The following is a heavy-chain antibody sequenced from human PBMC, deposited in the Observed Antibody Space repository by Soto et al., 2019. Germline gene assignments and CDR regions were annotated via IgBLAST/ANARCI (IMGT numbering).Heavy chain of an antibody. D-gene: IGHD2-2*01. CDR1: GGSISSGDYY. Sequence: SETLSLTCTVSGGSISSGDYYWSWIRQPPGKGLEWIGYIYYSGSTYYNPSLKSRVTISVDTSKNQFSLKLSSVTAADTAVYYCARSVVPAAIDYWGQGTLVTVSS. CDR3: ARSVVPAAIDY. V-gene: IGHV4-30-4*01. CDR2: IYYSGST. J-gene: IGHJ4*02.